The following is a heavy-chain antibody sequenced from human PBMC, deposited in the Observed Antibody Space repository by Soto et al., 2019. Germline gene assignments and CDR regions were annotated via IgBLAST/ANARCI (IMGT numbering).Heavy chain of an antibody. CDR2: INHSGST. J-gene: IGHJ4*02. Sequence: TLSLTCAVYGGSFSGYYWSWIRQPPGKGLEWIGEINHSGSTNYNPSLKSRVTISVDTSKNQFSLKLSSVTAADTAVYYCAREGPPCSGCSGHTKPFDYWGQGTLVTVSS. CDR1: GGSFSGYY. V-gene: IGHV4-34*01. D-gene: IGHD2-15*01. CDR3: AREGPPCSGCSGHTKPFDY.